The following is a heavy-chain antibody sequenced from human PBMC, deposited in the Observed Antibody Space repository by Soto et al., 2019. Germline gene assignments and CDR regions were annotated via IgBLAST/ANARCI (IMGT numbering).Heavy chain of an antibody. CDR1: GFTFISYS. CDR2: ISGSGGST. Sequence: XACLTLTCGASGFTFISYSKSWGRQAPGKGLEWVSAISGSGGSTYYADSVKGRFTISRDNSKNTLYLQMNSLRAEDTAVYYCAKDTWASGYFYVMDVWGQGTTVTVSS. D-gene: IGHD3-10*01. J-gene: IGHJ6*02. V-gene: IGHV3-23*01. CDR3: AKDTWASGYFYVMDV.